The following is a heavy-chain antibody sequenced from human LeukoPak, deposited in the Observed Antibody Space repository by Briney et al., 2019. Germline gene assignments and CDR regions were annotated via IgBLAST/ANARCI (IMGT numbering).Heavy chain of an antibody. Sequence: ASVKLSCKASGYTFTNYYMHWVRQAPGQGLEWMGIINPSGGSTSYTEKFQVRVTMTRDMSTSTVYVELSSLRSDDTAVYYCARSFGASQLYVSSWYYYYMDGWGKGRTLTV. CDR2: INPSGGST. V-gene: IGHV1-46*01. CDR3: ARSFGASQLYVSSWYYYYMDG. CDR1: GYTFTNYY. J-gene: IGHJ6*03. D-gene: IGHD6-13*01.